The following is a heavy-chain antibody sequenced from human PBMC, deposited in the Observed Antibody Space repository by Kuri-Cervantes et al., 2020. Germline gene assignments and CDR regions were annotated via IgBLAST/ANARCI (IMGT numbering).Heavy chain of an antibody. CDR1: GFTFSSYS. CDR2: TSSSSSYI. CDR3: AKDIVPAALYGMDV. Sequence: GESLKISCAASGFTFSSYSMNWVRQAPGKGLEWVSSTSSSSSYIYYADSVKGRFTISRDNAKNSLYLQMNSLRAEDTAVYYCAKDIVPAALYGMDVWGQGTTVTVSS. D-gene: IGHD2-2*01. J-gene: IGHJ6*02. V-gene: IGHV3-21*01.